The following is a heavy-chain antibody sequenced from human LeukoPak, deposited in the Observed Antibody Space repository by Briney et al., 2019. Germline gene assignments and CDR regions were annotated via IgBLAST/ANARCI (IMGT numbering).Heavy chain of an antibody. V-gene: IGHV1-2*02. CDR2: INPNSGCT. CDR3: ARGPLLEWLLYREFGAFDI. CDR1: GYTFTSYY. D-gene: IGHD3-3*01. J-gene: IGHJ3*02. Sequence: ASVKVSCKASGYTFTSYYMHWVRQAPGQGLEWMGWINPNSGCTNYAQKFQGRVTMTRDTSISTAYMELSRLRSDDTAVYYCARGPLLEWLLYREFGAFDIWGQGTVVTVSS.